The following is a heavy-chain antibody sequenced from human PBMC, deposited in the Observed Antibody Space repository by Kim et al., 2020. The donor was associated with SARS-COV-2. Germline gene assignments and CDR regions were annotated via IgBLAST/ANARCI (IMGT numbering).Heavy chain of an antibody. V-gene: IGHV4-34*01. Sequence: SETLSLTCAVYGGSFSGYYWSWIRQPPGKGLEWIGEINHSGSTNYNPSLKSRVTISVDTSKNQFSLKLSSVTAADTAVYYCARAPTKKVQRKTYYYGSGTSELNYYYYGMDGWGQGTTVTVSS. CDR2: INHSGST. CDR3: ARAPTKKVQRKTYYYGSGTSELNYYYYGMDG. J-gene: IGHJ6*02. D-gene: IGHD3-10*01. CDR1: GGSFSGYY.